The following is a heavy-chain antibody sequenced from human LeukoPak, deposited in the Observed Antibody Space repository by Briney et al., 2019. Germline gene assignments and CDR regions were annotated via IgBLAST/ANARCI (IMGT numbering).Heavy chain of an antibody. CDR1: GFTFSSYA. V-gene: IGHV3-23*01. Sequence: GGSLRLSCAASGFTFSSYAMSWVRQAPGKGLEWVSAISGSGGSTYYADSVKGRFTISRENSKNTLYLRMNSLRAEDTAVYYCAKDDYGSGTPTDYWGQGTLVTVSS. CDR2: ISGSGGST. J-gene: IGHJ4*02. D-gene: IGHD3-10*01. CDR3: AKDDYGSGTPTDY.